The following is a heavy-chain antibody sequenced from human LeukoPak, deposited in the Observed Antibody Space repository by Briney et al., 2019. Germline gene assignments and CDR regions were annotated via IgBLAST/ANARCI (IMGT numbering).Heavy chain of an antibody. V-gene: IGHV3-23*01. CDR2: ISGSGGST. CDR1: GFTFSSYA. CDR3: AKAILYYGDYDWYYFDY. J-gene: IGHJ4*02. D-gene: IGHD4-17*01. Sequence: GGSLRLSCAASGFTFSSYAMSWVRQAPGKGLEWVSAISGSGGSTYYADSVKGRFTISRDSSKNTLYLQMNSLRAEDTAVYYCAKAILYYGDYDWYYFDYWGQGTLVTVSS.